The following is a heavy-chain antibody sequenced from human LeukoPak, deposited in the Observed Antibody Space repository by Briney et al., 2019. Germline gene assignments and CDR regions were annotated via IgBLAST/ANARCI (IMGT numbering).Heavy chain of an antibody. J-gene: IGHJ5*02. D-gene: IGHD6-19*01. CDR3: ARLSSGWYEGWFDP. CDR1: GGSISSSSYY. Sequence: PSETLSLTCTVSGGSISSSSYYWGWIRQPPGKGLEWIGSIYYGGSTYYNPSLKSRVTISVDTSKNQFSLKLSSVTAADTAVYYCARLSSGWYEGWFDPWGQGTLVTVSS. V-gene: IGHV4-39*01. CDR2: IYYGGST.